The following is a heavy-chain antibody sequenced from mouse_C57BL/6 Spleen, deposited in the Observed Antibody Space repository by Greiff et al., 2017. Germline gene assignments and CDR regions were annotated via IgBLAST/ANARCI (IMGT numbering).Heavy chain of an antibody. CDR1: GFTFSSYG. CDR2: ISSGGSYT. CDR3: ASKIYYDYDDGYYFDY. D-gene: IGHD2-4*01. J-gene: IGHJ2*01. V-gene: IGHV5-6*01. Sequence: EVQVVESGGDLVKPGGSLKLSCAASGFTFSSYGMSWVRQTPDKRLEWVATISSGGSYTYYPDSVKGRFTISRDNAKNTLYLQMSSLKSEDTAMYYCASKIYYDYDDGYYFDYWGQGTTLTVSS.